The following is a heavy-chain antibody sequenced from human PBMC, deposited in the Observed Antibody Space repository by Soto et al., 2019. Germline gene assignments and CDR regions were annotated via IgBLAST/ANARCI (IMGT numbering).Heavy chain of an antibody. CDR2: IFSNDEK. D-gene: IGHD2-15*01. Sequence: QVTLKESGPVLVKPTETLTLTCTVSGFSLSNARMGVSWIRQPPGKALEWLAHIFSNDEKSYSTSLKSRLTISKETSQSQVVLNKTNMEPVDTATYFCARIQGYFRGGRWLSDAFDIWGQGKKVTVSS. CDR3: ARIQGYFRGGRWLSDAFDI. V-gene: IGHV2-26*01. J-gene: IGHJ3*02. CDR1: GFSLSNARMG.